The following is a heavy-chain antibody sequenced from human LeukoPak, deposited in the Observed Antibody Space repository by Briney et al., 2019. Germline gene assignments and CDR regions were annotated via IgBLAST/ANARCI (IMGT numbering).Heavy chain of an antibody. CDR3: TTEADSGSYENYFDY. D-gene: IGHD1-26*01. J-gene: IGHJ4*02. CDR2: IKSKTDGGTT. Sequence: GGSLRLSCAASGFTFSNAWMSWVRQAPGKGLEWVGRIKSKTDGGTTDYAAPVKGRFTISRDDSKNTLYLQMNSLKTEDTAVYYCTTEADSGSYENYFDYWGQGTLVTVSS. CDR1: GFTFSNAW. V-gene: IGHV3-15*01.